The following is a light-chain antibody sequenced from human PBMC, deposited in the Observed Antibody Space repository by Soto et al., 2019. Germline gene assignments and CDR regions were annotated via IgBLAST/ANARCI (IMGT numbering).Light chain of an antibody. V-gene: IGLV2-14*03. J-gene: IGLJ1*01. CDR3: SSYTSSSTPSYV. CDR1: NREVGSYNY. CDR2: DVS. Sequence: QSVLTKPASVSVSPGQSISISCTGTNREVGSYNYVYRYQNHPGKAPTLMIYDVSYRPSGVSNRFSGSKSCNTASLNISVFQAEDETDYYCSSYTSSSTPSYVFGTGTKVTVL.